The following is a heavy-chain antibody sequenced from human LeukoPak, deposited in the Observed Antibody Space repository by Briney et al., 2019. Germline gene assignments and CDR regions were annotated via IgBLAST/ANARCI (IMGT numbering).Heavy chain of an antibody. V-gene: IGHV3-48*03. J-gene: IGHJ4*02. CDR1: GFTFSSYE. Sequence: GGSLRLSCAASGFTFSSYEMNWVRQAPGKGLEWVSYISSSGRTIYYEDSVKGRFSISRDNAKNSLYLQMNSLRAEDTAVYYCARGVGNYRYYFDYWGQGTLVTVSS. CDR2: ISSSGRTI. D-gene: IGHD3-22*01. CDR3: ARGVGNYRYYFDY.